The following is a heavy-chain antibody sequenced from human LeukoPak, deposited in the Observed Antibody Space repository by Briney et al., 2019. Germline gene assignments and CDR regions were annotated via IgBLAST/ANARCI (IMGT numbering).Heavy chain of an antibody. J-gene: IGHJ6*03. D-gene: IGHD1-26*01. Sequence: SETLSLTCAVYGGSFSGYYWSWIRQPPGKGLEWIGEINHSGSTNYNPSLKSRVTISVDTSKNQFSLKLSSVTAADTAVYYCARHIVGATIYYYYYMDVWGKGTTVTISS. V-gene: IGHV4-34*01. CDR3: ARHIVGATIYYYYYMDV. CDR1: GGSFSGYY. CDR2: INHSGST.